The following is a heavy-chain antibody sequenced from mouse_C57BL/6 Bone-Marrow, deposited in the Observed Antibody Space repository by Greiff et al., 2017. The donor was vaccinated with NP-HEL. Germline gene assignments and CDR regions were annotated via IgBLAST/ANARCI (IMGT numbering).Heavy chain of an antibody. CDR1: GFTFSDYG. CDR3: ARDEAWFAY. CDR2: ISSGSSTI. V-gene: IGHV5-17*01. Sequence: DVKLQESGGGLVKPGGSLKLSCAASGFTFSDYGMHWVRQAPEKGLEWVAYISSGSSTIYYADTVKGRFTISRDNAKNTLFLQMTSLRSEDTAMYYCARDEAWFAYWGQGTLVTVSA. J-gene: IGHJ3*01.